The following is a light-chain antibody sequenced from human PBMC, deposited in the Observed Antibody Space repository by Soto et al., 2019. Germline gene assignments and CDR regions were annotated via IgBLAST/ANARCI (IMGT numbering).Light chain of an antibody. J-gene: IGLJ2*01. CDR2: EVS. CDR1: SSDVGGYDY. CDR3: CSYTGSLTLL. V-gene: IGLV2-14*01. Sequence: QSVLTQPASVSGSPGQSITISCTGSSSDVGGYDYVSWYQQHPGKASKLMIYEVSNRPSGVSNRFSGSKSGNTASLTISGLQAEDEADYYCCSYTGSLTLLFGGGTKLTVL.